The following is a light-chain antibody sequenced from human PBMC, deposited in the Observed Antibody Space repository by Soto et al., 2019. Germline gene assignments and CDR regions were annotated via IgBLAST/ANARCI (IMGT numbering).Light chain of an antibody. CDR3: QHFNSYPLT. Sequence: GDRVTITCRASQGISSALAWYQQKPRKAPKLLIYDASTLESGVPSRFSGSGSGTDFTLTISSLQPEDFATYSCQHFNSYPLTLGGGTKVEIK. CDR1: QGISSA. J-gene: IGKJ4*01. V-gene: IGKV1-13*02. CDR2: DAS.